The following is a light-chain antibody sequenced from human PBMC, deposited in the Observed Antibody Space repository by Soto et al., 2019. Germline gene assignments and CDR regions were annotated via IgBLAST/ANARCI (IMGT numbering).Light chain of an antibody. J-gene: IGLJ2*01. CDR2: EVN. Sequence: QSVLTQPASVSGSPGQSITISCTGTSSDVGAYKYVSWHQQHPGKAPKILVYEVNNRPSGVSDRFSGSKSGNTASLTISGLQAEDEADYYCSSYTISNTVIFGGGTKVTVL. CDR3: SSYTISNTVI. CDR1: SSDVGAYKY. V-gene: IGLV2-14*01.